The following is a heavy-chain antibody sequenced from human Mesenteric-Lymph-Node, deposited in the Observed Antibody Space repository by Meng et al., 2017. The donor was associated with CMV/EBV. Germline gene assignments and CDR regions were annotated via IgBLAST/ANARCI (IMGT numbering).Heavy chain of an antibody. CDR3: AKWAAAGTSIRYYFDY. J-gene: IGHJ4*02. Sequence: GGSLRLSCAASGFTFSSCGMHWVRQAPGKGLEWVSAISGSGGSTYYADSVKGRFTISRDNSKNTLYLQMNSLRAEDTAVYYCAKWAAAGTSIRYYFDYWGQGTLVTVSS. V-gene: IGHV3-23*01. CDR2: ISGSGGST. D-gene: IGHD6-13*01. CDR1: GFTFSSCG.